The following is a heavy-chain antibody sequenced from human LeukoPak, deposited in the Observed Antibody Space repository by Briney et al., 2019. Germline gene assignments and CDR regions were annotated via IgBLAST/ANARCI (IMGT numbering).Heavy chain of an antibody. CDR3: ARDNPPQRAYYVDY. CDR1: GLAFSSDS. V-gene: IGHV3-48*01. J-gene: IGHJ4*02. CDR2: ISSSSSTI. Sequence: PGRSLRLSCAASGLAFSSDSMNWGPEAPGERLGRGSCISSSSSTIYYADPVKGRFTISRDHARNSLYLKRNMLTPETPPFNSCARDNPPQRAYYVDYWGQGTLVTVSS.